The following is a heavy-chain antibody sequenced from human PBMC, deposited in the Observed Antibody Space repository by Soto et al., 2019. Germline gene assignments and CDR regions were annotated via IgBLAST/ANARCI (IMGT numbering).Heavy chain of an antibody. CDR3: ARDRGGVQKKLYWYFDL. J-gene: IGHJ2*01. CDR2: IYYSGST. V-gene: IGHV4-31*03. CDR1: GGSISSGGYY. Sequence: QVQLQESGPGLVKPSQTLSLTCTVSGGSISSGGYYWSWIRQHPGKGLEWIGYIYYSGSTYYNPSLSSRVTISVDTSKNQFPLKRSSVTAADTAVYYCARDRGGVQKKLYWYFDLWGRGTLVTVSS. D-gene: IGHD3-10*01.